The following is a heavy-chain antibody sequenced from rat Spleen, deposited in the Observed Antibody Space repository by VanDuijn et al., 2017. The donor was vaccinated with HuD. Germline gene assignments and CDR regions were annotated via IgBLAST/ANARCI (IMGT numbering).Heavy chain of an antibody. V-gene: IGHV5-25*01. CDR3: VRHGYTRYYFDY. J-gene: IGHJ2*01. CDR1: GFNFNDYW. CDR2: ISSGGGGT. D-gene: IGHD1-9*01. Sequence: EVKLVESGGGLVQPGSSLKLFCAAPGFNFNDYWMAWVGQAPKKGLEWVAYISSGGGGTYYPDSVKGRFTISRDNAKSTLYVQMDSLRSEDTASYYCVRHGYTRYYFDYWGQGVMVTVSS.